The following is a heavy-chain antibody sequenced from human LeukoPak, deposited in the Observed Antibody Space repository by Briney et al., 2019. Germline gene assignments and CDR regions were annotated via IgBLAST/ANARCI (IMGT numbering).Heavy chain of an antibody. CDR2: IYYSGST. V-gene: IGHV4-59*01. CDR3: ARGVENYYYYMEV. J-gene: IGHJ6*03. D-gene: IGHD5-24*01. Sequence: PSETLSLTCTVSGGSISSYYWSWIRQPPGKGLEWIGYIYYSGSTNYNPSLKSRVTISVDTSKNQFSLKLSSATAADRAGYYCARGVENYYYYMEVWGKGTTVTVSS. CDR1: GGSISSYY.